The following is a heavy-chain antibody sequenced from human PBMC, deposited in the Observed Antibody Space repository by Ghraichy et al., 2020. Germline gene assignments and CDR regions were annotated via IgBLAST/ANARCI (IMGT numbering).Heavy chain of an antibody. J-gene: IGHJ3*02. D-gene: IGHD6-13*01. CDR2: ISTSSSTI. CDR3: ARDSGSSSWFLDAFDI. CDR1: GFTFSSYS. V-gene: IGHV3-48*02. Sequence: GESLNISCAASGFTFSSYSMNWVRQAPGKGLEWVSYISTSSSTIYYADSVKGRFTISRDNAKNSLYLQMNSLRDEDTAVYYCARDSGSSSWFLDAFDIWGQGTMVTVSS.